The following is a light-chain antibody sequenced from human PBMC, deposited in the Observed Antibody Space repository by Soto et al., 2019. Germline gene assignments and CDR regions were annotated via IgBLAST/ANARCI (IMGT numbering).Light chain of an antibody. CDR2: EVT. J-gene: IGLJ1*01. CDR1: SSDVGIYNY. Sequence: QSALTQPASVSGSPVQSIAISCTGSSSDVGIYNYVSWYQQHPGKVPKLIIYEVTNRPSGVSNRFSGSKSCNTASLTISVLQSEDEADYYCISYTTSSTRVFGTGTKRTVL. V-gene: IGLV2-14*01. CDR3: ISYTTSSTRV.